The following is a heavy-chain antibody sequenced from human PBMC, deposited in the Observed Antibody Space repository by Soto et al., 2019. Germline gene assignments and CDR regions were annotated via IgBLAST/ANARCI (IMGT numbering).Heavy chain of an antibody. CDR3: ARAGNDYGDPYYFDY. J-gene: IGHJ4*02. Sequence: LRLSCAASGFTFSDYYMSWIRQAPGKGLEWVSYISSSSSYTNYADSVKGRFTISRDNAKNSLYLQMNSLRAEDTAVYYCARAGNDYGDPYYFDYWGQGALVTVSS. D-gene: IGHD4-17*01. V-gene: IGHV3-11*06. CDR2: ISSSSSYT. CDR1: GFTFSDYY.